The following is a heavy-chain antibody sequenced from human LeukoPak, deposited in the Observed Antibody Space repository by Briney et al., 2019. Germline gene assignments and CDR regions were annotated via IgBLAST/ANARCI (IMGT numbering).Heavy chain of an antibody. CDR2: IDSSTSYI. CDR3: ARERNVLRYFDWLSPGSYYFDY. Sequence: GGSLRLSCAASGYTFNTYTMNWVRQAPGKGLEWVSSIDSSTSYIYYADSVKGRFTISRDNAKNSLYLQMNSLRAEDTAVYYCARERNVLRYFDWLSPGSYYFDYWGQGTLVTVSS. J-gene: IGHJ4*02. V-gene: IGHV3-21*01. CDR1: GYTFNTYT. D-gene: IGHD3-9*01.